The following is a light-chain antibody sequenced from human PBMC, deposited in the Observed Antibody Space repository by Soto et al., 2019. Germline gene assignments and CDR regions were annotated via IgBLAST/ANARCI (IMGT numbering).Light chain of an antibody. Sequence: DIQMTQSPSSLSASVGDRVTITCRASQSISSYLNWYQQKPGKAPKLLIYAASSLQSGVPTRFSGSGSGTDFTLTISSLQHEDFATYYCQRSYSTLFTFGPGTKVDIK. V-gene: IGKV1-39*01. CDR1: QSISSY. J-gene: IGKJ3*01. CDR3: QRSYSTLFT. CDR2: AAS.